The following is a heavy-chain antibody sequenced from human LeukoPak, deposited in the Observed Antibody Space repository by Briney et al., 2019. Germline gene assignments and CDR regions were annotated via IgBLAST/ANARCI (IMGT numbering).Heavy chain of an antibody. CDR1: GFSFNHYA. V-gene: IGHV3-30-3*01. CDR3: ARGPTSYYDTTGYSSYFDY. J-gene: IGHJ4*02. Sequence: PGGSLRLSCAASGFSFNHYAMYWVRQAPGKGLEWVAVISYDGNNKYYADSVKGRFTISRDNSKNTLYVQMNSLRAEDTAVYYCARGPTSYYDTTGYSSYFDYWGQGTLVTVSS. D-gene: IGHD3-22*01. CDR2: ISYDGNNK.